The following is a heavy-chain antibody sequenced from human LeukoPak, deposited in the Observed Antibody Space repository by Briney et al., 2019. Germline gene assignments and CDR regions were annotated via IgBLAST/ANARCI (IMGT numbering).Heavy chain of an antibody. Sequence: GRSLRLSCAASGFTFSSYAMHWVRQAPGKGLEWVAVISYDGNNKYYADSVKGRFTISRDNSKNTLYLQMNSLRAEDTAVYYCARPPSIAAAGTPYYFDYWGQGTLVTVSS. CDR1: GFTFSSYA. CDR2: ISYDGNNK. D-gene: IGHD6-13*01. J-gene: IGHJ4*02. V-gene: IGHV3-30-3*01. CDR3: ARPPSIAAAGTPYYFDY.